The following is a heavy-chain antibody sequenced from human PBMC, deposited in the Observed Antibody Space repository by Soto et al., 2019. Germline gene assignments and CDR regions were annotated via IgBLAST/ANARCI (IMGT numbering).Heavy chain of an antibody. D-gene: IGHD4-17*01. Sequence: QVQLQESGPGLVKPSETLSLNCSVSGDAISRHYWSWIRQSPGKGLEWLCYFFHTGTALYNPSLRSFVTMSVDTSKNQFSLKLTSVIPADTAVYFCARNYGGNSQFFDLWGRGTLVTVSS. V-gene: IGHV4-59*11. J-gene: IGHJ2*01. CDR1: GDAISRHY. CDR3: ARNYGGNSQFFDL. CDR2: FFHTGTA.